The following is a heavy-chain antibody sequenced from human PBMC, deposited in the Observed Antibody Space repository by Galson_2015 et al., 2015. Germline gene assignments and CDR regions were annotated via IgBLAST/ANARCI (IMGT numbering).Heavy chain of an antibody. CDR3: ARGGDYRFDP. CDR2: IYHSGSI. Sequence: TLSLTCAVSGSSISSSYWWSWVRQPPGKGLEWIGEIYHSGSINCNPSLKSRVTISLDKSKNQYPLKLSSGTAADPAIYYWARGGDYRFDPWGQGTLVTVSS. V-gene: IGHV4-4*02. J-gene: IGHJ5*02. D-gene: IGHD3-16*01. CDR1: GSSISSSYW.